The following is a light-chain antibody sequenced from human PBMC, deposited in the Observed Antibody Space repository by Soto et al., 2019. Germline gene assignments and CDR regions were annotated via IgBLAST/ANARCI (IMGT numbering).Light chain of an antibody. Sequence: DIRMIQSRSSLSASVGDTFTITCLAIQSISSHLNWYEQKAGQAPNLLMYTASKLQSGVPSRFSGSGSGTDFTLTISSLPPEDLEPYYCQQSYSNPISCGQGTRLENK. CDR2: TAS. J-gene: IGKJ5*01. CDR3: QQSYSNPIS. V-gene: IGKV1-39*01. CDR1: QSISSH.